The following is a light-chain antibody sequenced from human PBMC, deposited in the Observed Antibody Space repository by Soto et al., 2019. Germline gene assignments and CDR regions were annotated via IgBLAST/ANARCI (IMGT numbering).Light chain of an antibody. CDR1: KNINTY. Sequence: DIQMTQSPYSLSASVGDRVTITCRASKNINTYLNWYQQKPGKAPKLLIFATSSLQSGVPSRFSGSGSRTDFSLTISSLQPEDFANYYCQQSSTAPFTIGPGTTVDIK. V-gene: IGKV1-39*01. J-gene: IGKJ3*01. CDR2: ATS. CDR3: QQSSTAPFT.